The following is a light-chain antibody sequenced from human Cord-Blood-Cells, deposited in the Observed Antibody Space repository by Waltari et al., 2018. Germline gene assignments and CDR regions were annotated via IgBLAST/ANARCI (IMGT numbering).Light chain of an antibody. CDR3: QQSYSTTWT. V-gene: IGKV1-39*01. CDR1: QSISSY. Sequence: DIQMTQSTSSLSASVGDRVTITCRASQSISSYLNWYQQKPGKAPKLLLYAASSLQSGVPSRFSGSGSGTDFTLTISSLQPEDCATYYCQQSYSTTWTFGQGTKVEIK. CDR2: AAS. J-gene: IGKJ1*01.